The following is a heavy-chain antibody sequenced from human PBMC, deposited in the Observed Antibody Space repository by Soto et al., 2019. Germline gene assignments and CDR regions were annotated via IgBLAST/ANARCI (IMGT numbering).Heavy chain of an antibody. V-gene: IGHV3-23*01. D-gene: IGHD2-2*01. CDR2: ISGSGGNT. Sequence: PGGSLRLSCAASGFTFSSYAMSWVRQAPGKGLEWVSAISGSGGNTYYADSVKGRFTISRDNSKNMLYLQMNSLRAEDTAVYYCAKAFGSTISCYDYWGQGTLVTVSS. CDR3: AKAFGSTISCYDY. CDR1: GFTFSSYA. J-gene: IGHJ4*02.